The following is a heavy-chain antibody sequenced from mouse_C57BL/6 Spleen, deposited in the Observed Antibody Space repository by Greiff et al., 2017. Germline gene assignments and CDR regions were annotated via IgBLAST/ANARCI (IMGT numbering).Heavy chain of an antibody. Sequence: VKLVESGPELVKPGASVKISCKASGYAFSSSWMNWVKQRPGKGLEWIGRIYPGDGDTNYNGKFKGKATLTADKSSSTAYMQLSSLTSEDSAVYFCARELYYCNSYFDYWGQGTTLTVSS. CDR2: IYPGDGDT. CDR3: ARELYYCNSYFDY. V-gene: IGHV1-82*01. J-gene: IGHJ2*01. D-gene: IGHD2-1*01. CDR1: GYAFSSSW.